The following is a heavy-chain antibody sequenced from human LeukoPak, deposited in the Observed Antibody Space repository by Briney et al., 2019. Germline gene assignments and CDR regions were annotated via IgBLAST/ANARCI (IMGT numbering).Heavy chain of an antibody. CDR3: ARGIVAED. Sequence: VGSLRLSCAASGLTFSSDAMGWVRQAPGKGLEWVSAISGSGGSTYYADSVKGRFTISRDNSKNTLYLQMNSLRPDDTAVYYCARGIVAEDWGQGTLVTVSS. CDR2: ISGSGGST. V-gene: IGHV3-23*01. J-gene: IGHJ4*02. D-gene: IGHD5-12*01. CDR1: GLTFSSDA.